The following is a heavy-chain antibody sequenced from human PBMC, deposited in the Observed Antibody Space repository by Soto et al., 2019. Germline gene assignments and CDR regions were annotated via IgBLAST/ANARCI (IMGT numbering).Heavy chain of an antibody. CDR1: GGTFSSYA. Sequence: SVKVSCKASGGTFSSYAISWVRQAPGQGLEWMGGIIPIFGTANYAQKFQGRVTITADESTSTAYMELSSLRSEDTAVYYCARDRGYYYGSSGYPGNAFDIWGQGIMVTVSS. D-gene: IGHD3-22*01. J-gene: IGHJ3*02. CDR2: IIPIFGTA. CDR3: ARDRGYYYGSSGYPGNAFDI. V-gene: IGHV1-69*13.